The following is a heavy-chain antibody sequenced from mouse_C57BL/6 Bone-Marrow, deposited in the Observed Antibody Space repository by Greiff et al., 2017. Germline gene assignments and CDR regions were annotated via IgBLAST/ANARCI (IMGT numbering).Heavy chain of an antibody. CDR1: GYTFTSYG. V-gene: IGHV1-81*01. CDR3: AREDFMTTVVASYRYFDH. Sequence: QVQLQQSGAELARPGASVKLSCKASGYTFTSYGISWVKQRTGQGLEWIGEIYPRSGNTYYNEKFKGKATLTADKSSSTAYMELRRLTSDDSAVYFCAREDFMTTVVASYRYFDHWGQGTTLTVSS. CDR2: IYPRSGNT. J-gene: IGHJ2*01. D-gene: IGHD1-1*01.